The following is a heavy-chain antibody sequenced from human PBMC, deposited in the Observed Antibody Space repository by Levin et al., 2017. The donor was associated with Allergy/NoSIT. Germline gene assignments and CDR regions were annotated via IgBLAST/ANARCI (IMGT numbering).Heavy chain of an antibody. Sequence: GESLKISCAASGFTFSSYSMNWVRQAPGKGLEWVSYITRSSSAIYYADSVKGRFTISRDNAKNSLFLQMNSLRDEDTAVYYCARDRYDFWSGPIEAFDIWGQGTMVTVSS. D-gene: IGHD3-3*01. CDR3: ARDRYDFWSGPIEAFDI. V-gene: IGHV3-48*02. CDR2: ITRSSSAI. CDR1: GFTFSSYS. J-gene: IGHJ3*02.